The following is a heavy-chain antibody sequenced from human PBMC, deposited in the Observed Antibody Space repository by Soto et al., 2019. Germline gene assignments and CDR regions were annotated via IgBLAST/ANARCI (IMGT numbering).Heavy chain of an antibody. CDR3: ARTGRSGGSCYLEY. CDR1: GYSFSSVG. D-gene: IGHD2-15*01. Sequence: QVQLVQSGAEVKKPGASVKVSCKASGYSFSSVGISWVRQAPGQGLEWVGWVSVPSGDTRSAQTFHGRVSVTTDTSTSTAYMAVGSLRSYATAVYYCARTGRSGGSCYLEYCGEGLLVTVCS. J-gene: IGHJ4*02. CDR2: VSVPSGDT. V-gene: IGHV1-18*01.